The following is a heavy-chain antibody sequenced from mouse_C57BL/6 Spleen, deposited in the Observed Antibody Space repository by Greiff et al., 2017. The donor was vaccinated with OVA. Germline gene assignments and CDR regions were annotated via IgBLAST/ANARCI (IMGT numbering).Heavy chain of an antibody. CDR2: IYPGSGST. CDR3: AYGSSYPPWVAY. V-gene: IGHV1-55*01. CDR1: GYTFTSYW. Sequence: QVQLQQPGAELVKPGASVKMSCKASGYTFTSYWITWVKQRPGQGLEWIGDIYPGSGSTNYNEKFKSKATLTVDTSSSTAYLQLSRLTSEDSAVYYCAYGSSYPPWVAYWGKGTLVTVSA. J-gene: IGHJ3*01. D-gene: IGHD1-1*01.